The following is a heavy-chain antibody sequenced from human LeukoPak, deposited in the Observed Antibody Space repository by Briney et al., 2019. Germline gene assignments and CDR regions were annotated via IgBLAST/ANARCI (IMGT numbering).Heavy chain of an antibody. J-gene: IGHJ6*02. Sequence: ASVKVSCTASGGTFSSYAISWVRQAPGQGLEWMGGIIPIFGTANYAQKFQGRVTITADESTSTAYMELSSLRSEDTAVYYCASGRVMAARDYYYGMDVWGQGTTVTVSS. D-gene: IGHD6-6*01. V-gene: IGHV1-69*13. CDR2: IIPIFGTA. CDR3: ASGRVMAARDYYYGMDV. CDR1: GGTFSSYA.